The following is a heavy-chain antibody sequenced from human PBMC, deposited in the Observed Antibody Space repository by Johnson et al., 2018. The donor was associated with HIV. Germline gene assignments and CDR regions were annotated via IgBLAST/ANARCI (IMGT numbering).Heavy chain of an antibody. D-gene: IGHD4-11*01. CDR2: IRYDGSNK. J-gene: IGHJ3*02. CDR1: GFTFSSYG. V-gene: IGHV3-30*02. CDR3: AKDQGDYSNHGAAFYI. Sequence: QVQLVESGGGVVQPGRSLRLSCAASGFTFSSYGMHWVRQAPGKGLEWVAFIRYDGSNKYYADSVKGRFTISIDNSKNTLYLQINSLRAEDTAVYYCAKDQGDYSNHGAAFYIWGQGTMVTVSS.